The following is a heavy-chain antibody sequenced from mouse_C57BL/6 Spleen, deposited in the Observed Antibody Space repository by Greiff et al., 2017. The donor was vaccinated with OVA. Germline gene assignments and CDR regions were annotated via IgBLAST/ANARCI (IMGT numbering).Heavy chain of an antibody. CDR3: ARDGYSSFDY. D-gene: IGHD2-3*01. CDR1: GYTFTDYN. V-gene: IGHV1-22*01. Sequence: EVKLQESGPELVKPGASVKMSCKASGYTFTDYNMHWVKQSHGKSLEWIGYINPNNGGTSYNQKFKGKATLTVNKSSSTAYMELRSLTSEDSAVYDCARDGYSSFDYWGQGTTLTVSS. CDR2: INPNNGGT. J-gene: IGHJ2*01.